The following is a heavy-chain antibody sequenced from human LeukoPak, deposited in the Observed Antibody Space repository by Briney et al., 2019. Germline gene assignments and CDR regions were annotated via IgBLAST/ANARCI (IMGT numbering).Heavy chain of an antibody. CDR3: ARLSGWYHY. CDR2: IYYSGST. D-gene: IGHD6-19*01. CDR1: GGSISSSSHY. V-gene: IGHV4-39*01. Sequence: SETLSLTCTVSGGSISSSSHYWGWIRQPPGKGLEWIGSIYYSGSTYYNPSLKSRVTISVDTSKNQFSLKLTSVTAADTAVYYCARLSGWYHYRGQGTLVTVSS. J-gene: IGHJ4*02.